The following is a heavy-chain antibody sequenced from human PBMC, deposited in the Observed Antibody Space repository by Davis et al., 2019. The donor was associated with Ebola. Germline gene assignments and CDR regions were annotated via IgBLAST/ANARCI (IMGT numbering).Heavy chain of an antibody. D-gene: IGHD3-22*01. CDR1: GFTFSSYA. Sequence: GESLKISCAASGFTFSSYAMHWVRQAPGKGLEWVSSISSSSSYIYYADSVKGRFTISRDNAKNSLYLQMNSLRAEDTAVYYCARDSMSGYYYYWGQGTLVTVSS. CDR2: ISSSSSYI. J-gene: IGHJ4*02. CDR3: ARDSMSGYYYY. V-gene: IGHV3-21*01.